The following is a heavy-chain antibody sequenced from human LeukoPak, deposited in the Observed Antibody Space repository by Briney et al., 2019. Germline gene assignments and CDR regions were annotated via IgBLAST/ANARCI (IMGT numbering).Heavy chain of an antibody. CDR2: ISGSGGST. D-gene: IGHD2-21*02. Sequence: PGGSLRLSCAASGFTFSSYAMSWVRQAPGKGLEWVSAISGSGGSTYYADSVKGRFTISRDNSKNTLYLQMNSLRAEDTAVYYCAKEPIVVVTAIGYHDYWGQGTLVTVSS. V-gene: IGHV3-23*01. J-gene: IGHJ4*02. CDR1: GFTFSSYA. CDR3: AKEPIVVVTAIGYHDY.